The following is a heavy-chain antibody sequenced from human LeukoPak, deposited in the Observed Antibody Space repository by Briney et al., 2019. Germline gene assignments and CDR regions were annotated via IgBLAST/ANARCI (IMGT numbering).Heavy chain of an antibody. J-gene: IGHJ2*01. D-gene: IGHD3-22*01. CDR1: GGSISSYY. Sequence: SETLSLTCTVSGGSISSYYWSWIRQPAGKGLEWIGRIYTSGSTNYNPSLKSRVTISVDTSKNQFSLKLSSVTAADTAVYYCARDRYYYDSSGQRYFDLWGRGTLVTVSS. CDR2: IYTSGST. CDR3: ARDRYYYDSSGQRYFDL. V-gene: IGHV4-4*07.